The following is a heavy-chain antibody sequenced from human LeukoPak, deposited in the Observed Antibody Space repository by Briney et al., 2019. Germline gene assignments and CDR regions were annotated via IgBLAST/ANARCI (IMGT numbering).Heavy chain of an antibody. Sequence: KPSETLSLTCTVSGGSISSYYWSWIRQPAGKGLEWIGRIYTSGSTNYNPSLKSRVTISVDTSKNQFSLKLSSVTAADTAVYYCARTNTDFWSGYSLNTYSFDIWGQGTMVTVSS. V-gene: IGHV4-4*07. CDR3: ARTNTDFWSGYSLNTYSFDI. D-gene: IGHD3-3*01. CDR2: IYTSGST. J-gene: IGHJ3*02. CDR1: GGSISSYY.